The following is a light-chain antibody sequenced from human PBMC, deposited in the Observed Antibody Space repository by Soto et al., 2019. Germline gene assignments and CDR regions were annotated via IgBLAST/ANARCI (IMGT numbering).Light chain of an antibody. CDR2: AAS. CDR1: QGIRND. Sequence: DIQMTQSPSSLSASVGDRVTITCRASQGIRNDLDWYQQKPGKAPKRLIYAASSLQSGVPSRFSGSGSGTEFTLTISSLQPEDFATYYCLQHNSYPWLTFGGGTKVEIK. J-gene: IGKJ4*01. V-gene: IGKV1-17*01. CDR3: LQHNSYPWLT.